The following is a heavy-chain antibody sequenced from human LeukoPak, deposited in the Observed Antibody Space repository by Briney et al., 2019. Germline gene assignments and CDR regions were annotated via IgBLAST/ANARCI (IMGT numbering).Heavy chain of an antibody. CDR1: GGSIRSGGYY. D-gene: IGHD4-23*01. CDR3: ARVSGYGGDAYFDY. V-gene: IGHV4-31*03. J-gene: IGHJ4*02. Sequence: SETLSLTCTVSGGSIRSGGYYWSWIRQRPGKGLKWIGYIYYSGSTFYNPSLKSRVTISVDMSNNQFSLKLSSVTAADTAVYYCARVSGYGGDAYFDYWGQGTLVTVSS. CDR2: IYYSGST.